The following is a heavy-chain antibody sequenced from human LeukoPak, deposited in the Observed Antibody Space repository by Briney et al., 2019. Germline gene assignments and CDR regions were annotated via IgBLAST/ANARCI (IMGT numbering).Heavy chain of an antibody. CDR1: GGSITSALYS. CDR2: IYHTGST. V-gene: IGHV4-30-4*07. Sequence: KSSETLSLTCAVSGGSITSALYSWSWIRQPPGKGLECIGYIYHTGSTTYNPSFKSRLTISLDTSRNQFSLNLNSVTAADTAMYYCVGDYGSGSYRSDFWGQGTLVTVSS. CDR3: VGDYGSGSYRSDF. J-gene: IGHJ4*02. D-gene: IGHD3-10*01.